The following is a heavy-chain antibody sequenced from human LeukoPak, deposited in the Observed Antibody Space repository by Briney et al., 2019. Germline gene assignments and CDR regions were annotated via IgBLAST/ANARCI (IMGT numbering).Heavy chain of an antibody. CDR1: GYSISSGYY. Sequence: PSETLSLTCAVSGYSISSGYYWGWIRQPPGTGLEWIGSIYHSGSTYYNPSLKSRVTISVDTSKNQFSLKLSSVTAADTAVYYCARHGVAGTPYYFDYWGQGTLVTVSS. J-gene: IGHJ4*02. V-gene: IGHV4-38-2*01. CDR2: IYHSGST. D-gene: IGHD6-19*01. CDR3: ARHGVAGTPYYFDY.